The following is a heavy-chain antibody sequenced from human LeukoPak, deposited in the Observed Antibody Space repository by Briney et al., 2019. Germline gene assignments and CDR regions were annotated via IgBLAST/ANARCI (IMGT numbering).Heavy chain of an antibody. J-gene: IGHJ6*02. CDR3: AKMNSSSWYSNHYYGMDV. CDR1: GFTFSSYE. D-gene: IGHD6-13*01. Sequence: GGSLRLSCAASGFTFSSYEMNWVRQAPGKGLEWVSYISSSGSTIYYADSVKGRFTISRDNAKNSLYLQMNSLRAEDTAVYYCAKMNSSSWYSNHYYGMDVWGQGTTVTVSS. V-gene: IGHV3-48*03. CDR2: ISSSGSTI.